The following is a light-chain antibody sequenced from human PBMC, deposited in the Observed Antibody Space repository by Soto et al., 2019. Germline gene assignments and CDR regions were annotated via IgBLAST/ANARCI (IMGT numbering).Light chain of an antibody. CDR1: SNDVGYYDY. CDR2: EVN. CDR3: SSYAGSDNFV. J-gene: IGLJ1*01. V-gene: IGLV2-8*01. Sequence: QSALTQPPSASGSPGQSVTISCTGTSNDVGYYDYVSWYQQYPGKAPKLMIYEVNKRPSGVPDRFSGSKSGNTAFLTVSGLRAEDEAEYHCSSYAGSDNFVFGTGTK.